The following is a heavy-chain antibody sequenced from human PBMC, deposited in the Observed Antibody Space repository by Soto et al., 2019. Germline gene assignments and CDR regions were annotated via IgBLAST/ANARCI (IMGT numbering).Heavy chain of an antibody. J-gene: IGHJ6*02. CDR1: GGSISSGGYY. CDR2: IYYSGST. CDR3: ARDIRDSGYDLYYYYGMDV. Sequence: KPSETLSLTCTVSGGSISSGGYYWSWIRQHPGKGLEWIGYIYYSGSTYYNPSLKSRVTISVDTSKNQFSLKLSSVTAADTAVYYCARDIRDSGYDLYYYYGMDVWGQGTTVTVSS. D-gene: IGHD5-12*01. V-gene: IGHV4-31*03.